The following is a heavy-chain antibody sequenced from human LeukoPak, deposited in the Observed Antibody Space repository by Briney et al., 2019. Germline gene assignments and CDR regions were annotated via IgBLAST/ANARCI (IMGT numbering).Heavy chain of an antibody. CDR2: INQDGSQK. D-gene: IGHD3-10*01. CDR1: GFTFSSHW. Sequence: GGSLRLSCAASGFTFSSHWMSWVRLAPGKGLEWVANINQDGSQKYYVDYVKGRFTISRDNAKNSVYLAMHPLRAEDTAVYACERERSDGSGNRGFAFDIWGQGTLVTVSS. CDR3: ERERSDGSGNRGFAFDI. J-gene: IGHJ3*02. V-gene: IGHV3-7*03.